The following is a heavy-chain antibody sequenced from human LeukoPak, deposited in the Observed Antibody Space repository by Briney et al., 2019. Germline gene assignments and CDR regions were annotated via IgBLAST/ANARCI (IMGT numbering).Heavy chain of an antibody. Sequence: KPSETLSLTCTVSGYSISSGYYWGWIRQPPGKGLEWIGSIYHSGSTYYTPSLKSRVTISVDTSKNQFSLKLSSVTAADTAVYYCARDDLVVPAANPDDYWGQGTLVTVSS. D-gene: IGHD2-2*01. J-gene: IGHJ4*02. V-gene: IGHV4-38-2*02. CDR3: ARDDLVVPAANPDDY. CDR2: IYHSGST. CDR1: GYSISSGYY.